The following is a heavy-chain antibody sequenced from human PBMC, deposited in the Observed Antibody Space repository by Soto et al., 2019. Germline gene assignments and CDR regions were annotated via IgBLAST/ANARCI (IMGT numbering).Heavy chain of an antibody. CDR1: GYTFTSYA. V-gene: IGHV1-3*01. CDR3: ARDPIPVPDYGDYYYDYGMDV. Sequence: QVQLVQSGAEVKKPGASVKVSCKASGYTFTSYAMHWVRQAPGQRLEWMGWINAGNGNTKYSQKFQGRVTITRDTSASTAYMELSSLRSEDTAVYYCARDPIPVPDYGDYYYDYGMDVWGQGTTVTVSS. D-gene: IGHD4-17*01. J-gene: IGHJ6*02. CDR2: INAGNGNT.